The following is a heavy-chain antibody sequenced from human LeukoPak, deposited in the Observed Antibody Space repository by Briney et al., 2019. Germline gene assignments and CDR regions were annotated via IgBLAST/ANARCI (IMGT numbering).Heavy chain of an antibody. D-gene: IGHD3-3*01. CDR2: MNPNSGGT. V-gene: IGHV1-2*02. CDR1: GYSFIVYY. CDR3: ARAPVGGPLRFFDY. J-gene: IGHJ4*02. Sequence: ASVKVSFKASGYSFIVYYVHWVRQAPGQGLEWMGWMNPNSGGTNYAQKFQGRVTMTRDTSISTAYMELSSLRSDDTAVYYCARAPVGGPLRFFDYWGQGTLVTVSS.